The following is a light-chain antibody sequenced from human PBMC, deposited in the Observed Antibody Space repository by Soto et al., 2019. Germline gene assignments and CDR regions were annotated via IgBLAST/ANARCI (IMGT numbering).Light chain of an antibody. J-gene: IGKJ1*01. CDR2: EAS. Sequence: DIQMTQSPSSLSAFVGDRVTLTCRASQSVSNWLAWYQQKPGKAPKLLISEASILESGVPSRFSASGSGAESALTITSLQPEDPASYYCQHYTSYYPAFGQGTKVEI. CDR3: QHYTSYYPA. CDR1: QSVSNW. V-gene: IGKV1-5*01.